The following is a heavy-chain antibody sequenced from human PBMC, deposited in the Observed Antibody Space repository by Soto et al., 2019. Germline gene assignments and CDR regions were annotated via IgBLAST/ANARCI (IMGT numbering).Heavy chain of an antibody. CDR2: IIPMLGVA. CDR3: ARVAEMGTMTKGYYYYMDV. D-gene: IGHD5-12*01. CDR1: GDTFSNHT. V-gene: IGHV1-69*04. Sequence: QVQLVQSGAEVKKPGSSVKVSCKASGDTFSNHTISWVRQAPGQGLEWMGRIIPMLGVANYEQKFQGRVTITANKSTSTAYMELSSLRSADTAVYYCARVAEMGTMTKGYYYYMDVWGKGTTVTVSS. J-gene: IGHJ6*03.